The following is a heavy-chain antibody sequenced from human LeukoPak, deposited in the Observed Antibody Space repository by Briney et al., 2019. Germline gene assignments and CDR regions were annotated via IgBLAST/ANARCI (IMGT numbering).Heavy chain of an antibody. D-gene: IGHD2-2*01. V-gene: IGHV3-23*01. J-gene: IGHJ4*02. CDR1: GFTFSSYA. CDR2: ISGSGGST. CDR3: AREAYCSSTSCYEGNFDY. Sequence: PGGSLRLSCAASGFTFSSYAMSWVRRAPGKGLEWVSAISGSGGSTYYADSVKGRFTISRDNAKNSLYLQMNSLRAEDTAVYYCAREAYCSSTSCYEGNFDYWGQGTLVTVSS.